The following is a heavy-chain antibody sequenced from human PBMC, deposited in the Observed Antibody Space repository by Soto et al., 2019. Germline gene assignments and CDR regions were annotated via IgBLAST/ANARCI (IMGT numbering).Heavy chain of an antibody. CDR1: GFSFSSYA. J-gene: IGHJ5*02. CDR2: IRGSAGYT. D-gene: IGHD1-20*01. Sequence: VQLLESGGGLVQPGGSLRLSCAASGFSFSSYAMSWVRQAPGKGLEWVSTIRGSAGYTYYADSVKGRYTISRDNSKNTVYLQMTNLSAEDTAVYYCAKDRGDNFPPRFDPWGQGTLVTISS. V-gene: IGHV3-23*01. CDR3: AKDRGDNFPPRFDP.